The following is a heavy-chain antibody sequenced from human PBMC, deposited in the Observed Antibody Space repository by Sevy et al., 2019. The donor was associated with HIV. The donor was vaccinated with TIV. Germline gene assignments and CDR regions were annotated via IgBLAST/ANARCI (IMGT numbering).Heavy chain of an antibody. J-gene: IGHJ6*02. V-gene: IGHV1-69*13. CDR2: IIPIFGTA. CDR3: ARVSRHCSGGSCYAPGQIRYYYYYGMDV. D-gene: IGHD2-15*01. Sequence: ASVKVSCRASGGTFSSYAISWLRQAPGQGLEWMGGIIPIFGTANYAQNFQGRVTITADESTSTAYMELSSLRSGDTALYYCARVSRHCSGGSCYAPGQIRYYYYYGMDVWGQGTTVTVSS. CDR1: GGTFSSYA.